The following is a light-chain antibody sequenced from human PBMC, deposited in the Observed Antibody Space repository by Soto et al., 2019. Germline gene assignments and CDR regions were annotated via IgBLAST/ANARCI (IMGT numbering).Light chain of an antibody. Sequence: EIVMTQSPATLSVSPGERATLSCRASQTVRSNLAWYQQKFGQAPRLLIYGASTRATGVPARFSGSGSGTEFTLTISSLQSEDFAVYYCQQYNTWPPLTFGGGTKVEIK. V-gene: IGKV3-15*01. J-gene: IGKJ4*01. CDR3: QQYNTWPPLT. CDR2: GAS. CDR1: QTVRSN.